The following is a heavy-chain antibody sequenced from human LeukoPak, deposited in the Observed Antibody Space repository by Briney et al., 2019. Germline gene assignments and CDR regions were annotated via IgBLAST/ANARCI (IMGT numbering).Heavy chain of an antibody. CDR3: ARGQVKVLDFWSGLIHNWFDP. D-gene: IGHD3-3*01. J-gene: IGHJ5*02. CDR2: INHSGST. Sequence: SETLSLTCAVYGGSFSGYYWSWIRQPPGKGLEWIGEINHSGSTNYNPSLKSRVTISVDTSKNQFSLKLSSVTAADTAVYYCARGQVKVLDFWSGLIHNWFDPWGQGTLVTVSS. V-gene: IGHV4-34*01. CDR1: GGSFSGYY.